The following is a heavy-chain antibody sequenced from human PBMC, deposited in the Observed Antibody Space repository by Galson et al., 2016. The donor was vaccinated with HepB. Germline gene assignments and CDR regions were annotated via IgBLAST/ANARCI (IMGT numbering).Heavy chain of an antibody. CDR1: GVSISSVDYS. CDR2: IYFTGDT. V-gene: IGHV4-30-4*01. Sequence: TLSLTCTVSGVSISSVDYSCNWIRQAPGKGLEWIGSIYFTGDTFYNPSPKSRVSISADTSKNQLSLRLSSVTAADTAVYYCAPFDLSCNFAMDVWGQGTQSPSP. J-gene: IGHJ6*02. CDR3: APFDLSCNFAMDV. D-gene: IGHD3-9*01.